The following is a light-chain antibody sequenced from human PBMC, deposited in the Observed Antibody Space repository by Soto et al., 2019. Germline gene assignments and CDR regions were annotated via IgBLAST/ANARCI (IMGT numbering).Light chain of an antibody. CDR1: QNIHIN. J-gene: IGKJ2*01. Sequence: EIVMTQSPDTLSVSPGDTPTLSCRSSQNIHINLAWYQQKPGQAPTLLIYGVTARAPGVPARFSGSGYGTDFTLTIRSVQSGDFGVFYCQQYEGWPRTFGLGTKVEIQ. V-gene: IGKV3-15*01. CDR2: GVT. CDR3: QQYEGWPRT.